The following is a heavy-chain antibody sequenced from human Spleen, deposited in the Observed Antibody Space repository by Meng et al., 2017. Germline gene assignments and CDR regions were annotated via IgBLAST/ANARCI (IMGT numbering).Heavy chain of an antibody. CDR3: ARSLRDYYGSGRLGP. CDR1: GGSFSGYY. D-gene: IGHD3-10*01. Sequence: QVQLQQWGAGLLKPSETLSLTCAVYGGSFSGYYWSWIRQPPGKGLEWIGEINHSGSTNYNPSLKSRVTISVDTSKDHFSLKQSSVTAADTAVYYCARSLRDYYGSGRLGPWGQGTLVTVSS. J-gene: IGHJ5*02. V-gene: IGHV4-34*01. CDR2: INHSGST.